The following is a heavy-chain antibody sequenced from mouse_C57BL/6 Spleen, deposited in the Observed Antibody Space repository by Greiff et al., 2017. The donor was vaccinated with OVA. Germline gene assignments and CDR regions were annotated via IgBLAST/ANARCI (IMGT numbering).Heavy chain of an antibody. CDR2: FYPGSGSI. V-gene: IGHV1-62-2*01. CDR3: ARHEGVTTVVAPDWYCDV. J-gene: IGHJ1*03. CDR1: GYTFTEYT. Sequence: QVQLKQSGAELVKPGASVKLSCKASGYTFTEYTIHWVKQRSGQGLEWIGWFYPGSGSIKYNEKFKDKATLTADKSSSTVYMELSRLTSEDSAVYFCARHEGVTTVVAPDWYCDVWGTGTTVTVSS. D-gene: IGHD1-1*01.